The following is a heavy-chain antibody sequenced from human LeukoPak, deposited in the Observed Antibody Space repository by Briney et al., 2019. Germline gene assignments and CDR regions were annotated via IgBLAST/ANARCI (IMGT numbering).Heavy chain of an antibody. CDR1: GFTFRSYT. J-gene: IGHJ4*02. CDR2: IRSSGTDL. D-gene: IGHD6-19*01. CDR3: ARGVPASVAGSFDY. Sequence: GGSLRLSCAASGFTFRSYTMNWVRQTPAKGLEWVSSIRSSGTDLYYADSVRGRFTIFRDNAKNSLYLQINSLTTEDTAVYYCARGVPASVAGSFDYWGQGILVSVSS. V-gene: IGHV3-21*01.